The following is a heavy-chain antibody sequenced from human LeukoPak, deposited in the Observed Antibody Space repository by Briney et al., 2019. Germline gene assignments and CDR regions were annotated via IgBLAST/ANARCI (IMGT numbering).Heavy chain of an antibody. D-gene: IGHD5-24*01. V-gene: IGHV1-18*01. J-gene: IGHJ6*03. CDR3: ANVDKGRYFFYYMDV. CDR2: ISPYNSHR. Sequence: ASVKVSCKASGHSSNTFGITWLRQAPGQRLGWIGWISPYNSHRKYEDKLQGRVTMITDTYTNTSYMELRSLRSDDTGVYFCANVDKGRYFFYYMDVWGKGTTVTVS. CDR1: GHSSNTFG.